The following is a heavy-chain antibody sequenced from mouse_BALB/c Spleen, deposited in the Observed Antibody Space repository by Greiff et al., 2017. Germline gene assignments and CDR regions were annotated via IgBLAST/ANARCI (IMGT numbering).Heavy chain of an antibody. V-gene: IGHV1-20*02. Sequence: EVHLVESGPELVKPGASVKISCKASGYSFTGYFMNWVMQSHGKSLEWIGRINPYNGDTFYNQKFKGKATLTVDKSSSTAHMELRSLASEDSAVYYCARLDYYAMDYWGQGTSVTVSS. CDR2: INPYNGDT. CDR3: ARLDYYAMDY. J-gene: IGHJ4*01. CDR1: GYSFTGYF.